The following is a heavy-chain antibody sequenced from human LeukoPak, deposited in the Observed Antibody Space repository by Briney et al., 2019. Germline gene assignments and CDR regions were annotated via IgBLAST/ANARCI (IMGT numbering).Heavy chain of an antibody. Sequence: PGGSLRLSCAAAGFTFSSYAMSWVRQAPGKGREWVSAISGSGGSTYYADSVKGRFTISRDNSKNTLYLQMNSLRAEDKAVYYCAKGGGVPAATMIYYFDYWGQGTLVTVSS. CDR3: AKGGGVPAATMIYYFDY. D-gene: IGHD2-2*01. J-gene: IGHJ4*02. CDR1: GFTFSSYA. V-gene: IGHV3-23*01. CDR2: ISGSGGST.